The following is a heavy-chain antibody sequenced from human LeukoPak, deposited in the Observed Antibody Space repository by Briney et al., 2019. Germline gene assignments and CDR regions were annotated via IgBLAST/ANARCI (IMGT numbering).Heavy chain of an antibody. Sequence: GASVKVSCKASGYTFISYVMTWVRQAPGQGLEWMGWISAYNGDTNYAQKLQGRVTMTTDTSTSTAYMELRSLRSDDTAVYYCARSGYDILTGYYRALDYWGQGTLVTVSS. CDR1: GYTFISYV. CDR2: ISAYNGDT. J-gene: IGHJ4*02. CDR3: ARSGYDILTGYYRALDY. D-gene: IGHD3-9*01. V-gene: IGHV1-18*01.